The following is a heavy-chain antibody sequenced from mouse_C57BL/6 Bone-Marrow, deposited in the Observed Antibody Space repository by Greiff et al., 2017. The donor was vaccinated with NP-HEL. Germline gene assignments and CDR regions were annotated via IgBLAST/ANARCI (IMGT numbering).Heavy chain of an antibody. V-gene: IGHV5-9-1*02. CDR1: GFTFSSYA. J-gene: IGHJ1*03. CDR2: ISSGGDYI. D-gene: IGHD2-1*01. Sequence: EVKLVESGDGLVKPGGSLKLSCAASGFTFSSYAMSWVRQTPEKRLEWVAYISSGGDYIYYADNVKGRFTISRDNARNTLYLQMSSMKSEDTAMDYCTTIYYGNYGWYFDVWGTGTTVTVSS. CDR3: TTIYYGNYGWYFDV.